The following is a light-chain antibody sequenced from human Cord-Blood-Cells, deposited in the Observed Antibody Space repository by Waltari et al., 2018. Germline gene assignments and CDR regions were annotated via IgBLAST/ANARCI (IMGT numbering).Light chain of an antibody. J-gene: IGLJ2*01. Sequence: QSALTQPPSVSGSPGQSVTISCTGTSSDVGSYNRVSWDQQPPGTAPKLMIYEVSNRPSGVPDRFSGSKSGNTASLTISELQAEDEADYYCSSYTSSSTVVFGGGTKLTVL. CDR3: SSYTSSSTVV. CDR1: SSDVGSYNR. V-gene: IGLV2-18*02. CDR2: EVS.